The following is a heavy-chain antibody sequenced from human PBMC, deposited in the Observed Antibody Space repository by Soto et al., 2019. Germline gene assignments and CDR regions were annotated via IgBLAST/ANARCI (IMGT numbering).Heavy chain of an antibody. CDR1: GFTFSSYG. Sequence: PWGSLRLSCAASGFTFSSYGMHWVRQAPGKGLEWVAVISYDGSNKYYADSVKGRFTISRDNSKNTLYLQMNSLRAEDTAVYYCAKDITGDPLSDGMDVWGQGTTVTVSS. D-gene: IGHD7-27*01. J-gene: IGHJ6*02. CDR2: ISYDGSNK. V-gene: IGHV3-30*18. CDR3: AKDITGDPLSDGMDV.